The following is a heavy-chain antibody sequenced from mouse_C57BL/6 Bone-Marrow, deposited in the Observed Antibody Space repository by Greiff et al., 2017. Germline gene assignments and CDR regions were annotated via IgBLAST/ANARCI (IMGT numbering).Heavy chain of an antibody. CDR1: GFTIKNTY. CDR2: IDPANGNT. Sequence: EVQLLQSVAELVRPGASVKLSCTASGFTIKNTYMHWVKQRPEQGLEWVGRIDPANGNTNYAPTFQGKATMTADTSSNTAYLQLSSLTSEDTAIYYCGTLWLAYWGQGTLVTVSA. CDR3: GTLWLAY. V-gene: IGHV14-3*01. J-gene: IGHJ3*01.